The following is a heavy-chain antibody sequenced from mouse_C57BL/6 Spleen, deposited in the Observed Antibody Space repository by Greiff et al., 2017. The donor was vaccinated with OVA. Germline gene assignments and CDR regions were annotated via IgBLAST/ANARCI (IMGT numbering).Heavy chain of an antibody. CDR1: GYTFTSYW. J-gene: IGHJ2*01. CDR2: IDPSDSYT. V-gene: IGHV1-59*01. CDR3: ARSKAAQATSDY. Sequence: QVQLKQPGAELVRPGTSVKLSCKASGYTFTSYWMHWVKQRPGQGLEWIGVIDPSDSYTNYNQKFKGKATLTVDTSSSTAYMQLSSLTSEDSAVYYCARSKAAQATSDYWGQGTTLTVSS. D-gene: IGHD3-2*02.